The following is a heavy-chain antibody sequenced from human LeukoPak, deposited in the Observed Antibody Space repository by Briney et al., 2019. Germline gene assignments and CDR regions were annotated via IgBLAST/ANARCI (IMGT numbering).Heavy chain of an antibody. Sequence: SETLSLTCNVSGGSISTYYWSWIRQPPRKGVEWIGYISDGGVTSYNPSLKGRVTISVDSPKNRFSLRLTSLTAVDTALYYCARHGGTLDYFDYWGPGSLVTVSS. CDR1: GGSISTYY. D-gene: IGHD1-26*01. CDR3: ARHGGTLDYFDY. V-gene: IGHV4-59*08. CDR2: ISDGGVT. J-gene: IGHJ4*02.